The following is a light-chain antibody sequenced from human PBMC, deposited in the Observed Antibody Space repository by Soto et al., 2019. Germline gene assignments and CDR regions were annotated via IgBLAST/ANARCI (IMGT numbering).Light chain of an antibody. CDR3: HHYSSYPWT. J-gene: IGKJ1*01. V-gene: IGKV1-5*03. CDR1: QTVINW. CDR2: KAS. Sequence: EIQMTQSPSTLSGSLGDRDTITCRASQTVINWLAWYQQNPGKAPKLMIYKASSLEGGVPSRFSGSGSRTECAITISSLQPDDVATYCCHHYSSYPWTFGQGTKVDIK.